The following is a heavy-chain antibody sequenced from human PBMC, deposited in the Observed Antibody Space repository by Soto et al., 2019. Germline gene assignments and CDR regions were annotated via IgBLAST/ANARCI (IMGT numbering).Heavy chain of an antibody. CDR2: IYYSGST. CDR1: GGSISSSSYY. J-gene: IGHJ3*02. D-gene: IGHD2-15*01. Sequence: QLQLQESGPGLVKPSETLSLTCTVSGGSISSSSYYWGWIRQPPGKGLEWIGSIYYSGSTYYNPSLKSRVTISVDTSKNQFSLKLSSVTAADTAVYYCARVVVVVVAATKFDIWGQGTMVTVSS. CDR3: ARVVVVVVAATKFDI. V-gene: IGHV4-39*01.